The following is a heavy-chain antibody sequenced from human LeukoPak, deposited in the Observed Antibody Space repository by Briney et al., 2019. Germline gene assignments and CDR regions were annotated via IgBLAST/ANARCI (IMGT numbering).Heavy chain of an antibody. CDR2: ITGNGGGT. Sequence: GGSLRLSCSASGLTFRSYAMHWVRQAPGKGLECVSGITGNGGGTFYADSVKGRFTISRDNFKNTLYLRMSSLRAEDTAVYYCAKGSSYFYDSSDYRLDYWGQGTLVTVSS. V-gene: IGHV3-64D*06. CDR3: AKGSSYFYDSSDYRLDY. CDR1: GLTFRSYA. D-gene: IGHD3-22*01. J-gene: IGHJ4*02.